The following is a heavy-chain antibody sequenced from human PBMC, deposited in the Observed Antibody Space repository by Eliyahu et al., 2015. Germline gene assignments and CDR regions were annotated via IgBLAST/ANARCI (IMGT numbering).Heavy chain of an antibody. Sequence: QVQLQESGPGLVKPSETLSLXCTVSGYSISSGXYWGWIRQPPGKGLEWIGSIYHSGSTYYNPCLKSRVTISVDTSKNQFSLKLSSVTAADTAVYYCARDENGVLNNWFDPWGQGTLVTVSS. J-gene: IGHJ5*02. V-gene: IGHV4-38-2*02. CDR3: ARDENGVLNNWFDP. CDR1: GYSISSGXY. D-gene: IGHD3-10*01. CDR2: IYHSGST.